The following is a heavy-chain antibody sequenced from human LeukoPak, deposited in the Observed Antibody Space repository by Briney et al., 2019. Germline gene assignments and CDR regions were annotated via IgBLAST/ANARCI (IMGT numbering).Heavy chain of an antibody. CDR2: INPSGGST. V-gene: IGHV1-46*01. Sequence: ASVKVSCKASGYTFTSYYMHWVRQAPGQGLEWMGIINPSGGSTSYAQRFQGRVTMTTDTSTSTAYMELRSLRSDDTAVYYCARVPSYYDILTGYYSLDYWGQGTLVTVSS. CDR3: ARVPSYYDILTGYYSLDY. CDR1: GYTFTSYY. J-gene: IGHJ4*02. D-gene: IGHD3-9*01.